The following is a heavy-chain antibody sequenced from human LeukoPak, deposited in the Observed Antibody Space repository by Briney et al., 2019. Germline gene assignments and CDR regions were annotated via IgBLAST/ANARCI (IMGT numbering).Heavy chain of an antibody. CDR1: GGSISSYY. J-gene: IGHJ4*02. CDR3: ARDGYGDARFDY. CDR2: IYYSEST. Sequence: SETLSLTCTVSGGSISSYYWSWIRQPPGKGLEWIGYIYYSESTNYNPSLKSRVTISVDTSKNQFSLKLSPVTAADTAVYYCARDGYGDARFDYWGQGTLVTVSS. D-gene: IGHD4-17*01. V-gene: IGHV4-59*01.